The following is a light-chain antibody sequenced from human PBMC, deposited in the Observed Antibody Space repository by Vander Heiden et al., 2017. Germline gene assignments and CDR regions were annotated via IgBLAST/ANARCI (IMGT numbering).Light chain of an antibody. Sequence: IQMTQSPSSLSASVGDRVTITWRASQGVSSYLNWYQQKPGKVPKLLIYAASTLQSGVPSRFSGSGSGTDFHLTISSLQPEDVAIYYCQQSNTVPRTFGEGTKVEIK. CDR1: QGVSSY. CDR3: QQSNTVPRT. J-gene: IGKJ1*01. V-gene: IGKV1-27*01. CDR2: AAS.